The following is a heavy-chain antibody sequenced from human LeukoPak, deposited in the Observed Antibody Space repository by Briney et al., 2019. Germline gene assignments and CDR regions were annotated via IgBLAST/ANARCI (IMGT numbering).Heavy chain of an antibody. CDR2: IWYDGSNK. V-gene: IGHV3-33*01. D-gene: IGHD2-21*02. CDR1: GFTFSSYG. CDR3: GRVYCGGNCYSPPLPDY. Sequence: GGSLRLSCAASGFTFSSYGMQWVRPAPGKGLDWVAGIWYDGSNKNYADSVKGRFTISRDNSKNTLFLQMNSLRAEDTAVYYCGRVYCGGNCYSPPLPDYWGQGTLVTVSA. J-gene: IGHJ4*02.